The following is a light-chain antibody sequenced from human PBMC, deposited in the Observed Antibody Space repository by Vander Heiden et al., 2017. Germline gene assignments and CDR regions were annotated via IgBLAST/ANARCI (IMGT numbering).Light chain of an antibody. CDR2: KDS. CDR3: QSADRSGTVI. CDR1: ALPKQF. J-gene: IGLJ2*01. Sequence: SSELTQPPSVSVSPGQTPRITCSGDALPKQFAYWYQQQAGQAPVMVIYKDSERPSGIPERFSGSSSGTTVTLTISGVQAEDEADYYCQSADRSGTVIFGGGTKLTVL. V-gene: IGLV3-25*03.